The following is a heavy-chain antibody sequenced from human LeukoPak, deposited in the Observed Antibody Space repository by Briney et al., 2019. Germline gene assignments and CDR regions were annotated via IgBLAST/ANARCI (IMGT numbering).Heavy chain of an antibody. Sequence: PSATLSPPCAVFGGSFSGYYWSWIRPPPGKGLEWIGEINHSGSTNYNPSLKSRVTISVDTSKNQFSLKLSSVTAADTAVYYCARGRVRPDYWGQGTLVTVSS. CDR1: GGSFSGYY. CDR2: INHSGST. J-gene: IGHJ4*02. D-gene: IGHD4/OR15-4a*01. CDR3: ARGRVRPDY. V-gene: IGHV4-34*01.